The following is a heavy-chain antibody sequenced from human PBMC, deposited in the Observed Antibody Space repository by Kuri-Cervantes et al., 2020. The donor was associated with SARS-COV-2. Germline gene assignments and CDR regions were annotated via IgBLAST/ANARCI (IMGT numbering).Heavy chain of an antibody. CDR2: INHSGST. Sequence: GSLRLSCAVYGGSFSGYYWSWIRQPPGKGLEWIGEINHSGSTNYNPSLKSRVTISVDTSKNQFSLKLSSVTAADTAVYYCARPDFGGDAFDIWGQGTMVTVSS. D-gene: IGHD2-21*01. V-gene: IGHV4-34*01. J-gene: IGHJ3*02. CDR1: GGSFSGYY. CDR3: ARPDFGGDAFDI.